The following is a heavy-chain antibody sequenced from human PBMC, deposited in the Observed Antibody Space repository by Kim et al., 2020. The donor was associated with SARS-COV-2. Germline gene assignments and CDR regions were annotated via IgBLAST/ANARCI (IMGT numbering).Heavy chain of an antibody. CDR1: GGSISSGAYY. CDR3: ARAAGSVTICGVVIIWAFDY. Sequence: SETLSLTCTVSGGSISSGAYYWSWIRQYPGKGLEWIGYIYYSGSTYYNPSLKSRVTISVDTSKNQFSLKLSSVTAADTAVYYCARAAGSVTICGVVIIWAFDYWGQGTLVTVSS. J-gene: IGHJ4*02. V-gene: IGHV4-31*03. CDR2: IYYSGST. D-gene: IGHD3-3*01.